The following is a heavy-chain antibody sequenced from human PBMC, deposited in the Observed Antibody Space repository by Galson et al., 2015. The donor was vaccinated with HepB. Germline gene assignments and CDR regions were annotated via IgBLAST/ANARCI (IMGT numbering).Heavy chain of an antibody. Sequence: SLRLSCAASGFTFNKYPMGWVRQAPGKGLEWVSGIIDSGLTTCYADSVKGRFTISRDNSKNTLYLQMNSLRAEDTAVYYCARDEETAIPNWGQGTLVTVSS. V-gene: IGHV3-23*01. CDR1: GFTFNKYP. CDR2: IIDSGLTT. CDR3: ARDEETAIPN. D-gene: IGHD2-21*02. J-gene: IGHJ4*02.